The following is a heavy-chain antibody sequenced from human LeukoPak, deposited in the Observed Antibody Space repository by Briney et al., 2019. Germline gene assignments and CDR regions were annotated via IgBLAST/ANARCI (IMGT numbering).Heavy chain of an antibody. Sequence: ASVKVSCKTSGYTFTTYGIIWVRRARGQGLGCMGWINPYTGKTNYAQKFQDRVTMTTDTSTSTAYMELRSLGSDDTAVYYCARLNIGTYYYYGMDVWGQGTTVTVSS. V-gene: IGHV1-18*01. CDR2: INPYTGKT. D-gene: IGHD1-26*01. J-gene: IGHJ6*02. CDR1: GYTFTTYG. CDR3: ARLNIGTYYYYGMDV.